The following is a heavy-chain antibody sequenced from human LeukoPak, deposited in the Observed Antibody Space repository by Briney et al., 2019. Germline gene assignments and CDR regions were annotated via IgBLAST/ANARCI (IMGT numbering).Heavy chain of an antibody. CDR3: AKDMNAHRYDFWSGYLGGGYYYGMDV. V-gene: IGHV3-9*01. CDR2: ISWNSGSI. CDR1: GFTFSSYA. D-gene: IGHD3-3*01. J-gene: IGHJ6*02. Sequence: GGSLRLSCAASGFTFSSYAMHWVRQAPGKGLEWVSGISWNSGSIGYADSVKGRFTISRDNAKNSLYLQMNSLRAEDTALYYCAKDMNAHRYDFWSGYLGGGYYYGMDVWGQGTTVTVSS.